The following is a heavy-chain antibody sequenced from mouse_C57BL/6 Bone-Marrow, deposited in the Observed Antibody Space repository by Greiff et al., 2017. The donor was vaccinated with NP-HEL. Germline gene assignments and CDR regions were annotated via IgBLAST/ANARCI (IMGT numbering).Heavy chain of an antibody. Sequence: QVQLQQSGAELVRPGASVTLSCKASGYTFTDYEMHWVKQTPVHGLEWIGAIDPETGGTAYNQKFKGKAILTADKSSSTAYMELRSLTSEDSAVYYCTSPSSHVYYFDYWGQGTTLTVSS. J-gene: IGHJ2*01. CDR3: TSPSSHVYYFDY. CDR2: IDPETGGT. CDR1: GYTFTDYE. V-gene: IGHV1-15*01. D-gene: IGHD1-1*01.